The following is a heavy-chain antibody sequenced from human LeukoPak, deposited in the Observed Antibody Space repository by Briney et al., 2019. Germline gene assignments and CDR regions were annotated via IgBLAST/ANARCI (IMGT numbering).Heavy chain of an antibody. CDR2: IYYSGST. CDR1: GGSISSGDYY. V-gene: IGHV4-30-4*01. Sequence: PSETLSLTCTVSGGSISSGDYYWSWTRQPPGKGLEWIGYIYYSGSTYYNPSLKSRVTISVDTSKNQFSLKLSSVTAADTAVYYCARAGYCSGGSCYRRLFDYWGQGTLVTVSS. J-gene: IGHJ4*02. D-gene: IGHD2-15*01. CDR3: ARAGYCSGGSCYRRLFDY.